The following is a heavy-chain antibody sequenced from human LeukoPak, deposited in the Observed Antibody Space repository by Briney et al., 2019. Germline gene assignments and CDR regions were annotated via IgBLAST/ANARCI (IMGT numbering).Heavy chain of an antibody. CDR2: IYSGGST. J-gene: IGHJ6*02. D-gene: IGHD1-26*01. Sequence: GGSLRLSCAASGFTVSSNYMSWVRQAPGKGLEWVSVIYSGGSTYYADSVKGRFTISRHNSKNTLYHQMNSLRAEDTAVYYCATWGGPYYYGMDVWGQGTTVTVSS. CDR1: GFTVSSNY. V-gene: IGHV3-53*04. CDR3: ATWGGPYYYGMDV.